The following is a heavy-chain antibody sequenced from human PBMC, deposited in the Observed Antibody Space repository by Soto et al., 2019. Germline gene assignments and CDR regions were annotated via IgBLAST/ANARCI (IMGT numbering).Heavy chain of an antibody. D-gene: IGHD3-16*01. CDR3: VRGASCGGSDI. CDR1: GFTFSGHW. Sequence: EVQLVESGGGLVQPGGSLRLSCVASGFTFSGHWMSWVRQAPGKGLEWVAIINPDGSDKNHVDSVKGRFTISRDNAKNSLYLQMNSLRAEDTAVYYCVRGASCGGSDIWGQGTLVTVSS. J-gene: IGHJ4*02. CDR2: INPDGSDK. V-gene: IGHV3-7*01.